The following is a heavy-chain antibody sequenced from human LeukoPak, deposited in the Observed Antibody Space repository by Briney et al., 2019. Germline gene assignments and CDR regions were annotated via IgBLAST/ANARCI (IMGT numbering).Heavy chain of an antibody. CDR1: GYTFTSYD. V-gene: IGHV1-46*01. CDR2: INPSGGST. Sequence: ASVKVSCKASGYTFTSYDIIWVRQATGQGLEWMGIINPSGGSTSYAQKFQGRVTMTRDMSTSTVYMELSSLRSEDTAVYYCARAVDDVLAGYYWGDWFDPWGQGTLVTVSS. CDR3: ARAVDDVLAGYYWGDWFDP. D-gene: IGHD3-9*01. J-gene: IGHJ5*02.